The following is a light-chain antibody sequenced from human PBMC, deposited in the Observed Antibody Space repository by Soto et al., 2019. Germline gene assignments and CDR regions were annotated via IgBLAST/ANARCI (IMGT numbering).Light chain of an antibody. V-gene: IGKV3-11*01. Sequence: EIVLTQSPATLSLSPGERATLSCRAGQSVSSYLAWYQQKPGQAPRLLIYDASARATGIPARFSGSGSGTDFTLTISSLEPEDFAVYYCQQRSSWPPWTFGQGTKVDIK. J-gene: IGKJ1*01. CDR3: QQRSSWPPWT. CDR2: DAS. CDR1: QSVSSY.